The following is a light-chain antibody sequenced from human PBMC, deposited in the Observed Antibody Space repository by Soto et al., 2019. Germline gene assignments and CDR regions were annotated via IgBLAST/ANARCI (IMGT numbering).Light chain of an antibody. J-gene: IGLJ1*01. Sequence: QSVLTQPASVSGSPEQSITISCTGTSRDVGGYNYVSWYQHRPGEVPKLIIYDVGNRPSGVSDRFSGSKSGDTASLTISGLRAEDEADYYCNSYRNTAARYVFGTGTKVTVL. CDR2: DVG. CDR3: NSYRNTAARYV. CDR1: SRDVGGYNY. V-gene: IGLV2-14*03.